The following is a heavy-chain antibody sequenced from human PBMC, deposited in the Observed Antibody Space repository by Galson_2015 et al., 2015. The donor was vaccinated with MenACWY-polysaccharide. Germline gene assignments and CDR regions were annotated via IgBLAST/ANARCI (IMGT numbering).Heavy chain of an antibody. V-gene: IGHV3-48*02. CDR1: GFTFSSHT. Sequence: SLRLSCAASGFTFSSHTMHWVRQAPGTGLEWVSSISSAGSSIYYADSVKGRFTISRDNAENSLYLQMNSLRDEDTAVYYCATSLTILDYWGQGTLVTVSS. J-gene: IGHJ4*02. CDR2: ISSAGSSI. D-gene: IGHD2-21*01. CDR3: ATSLTILDY.